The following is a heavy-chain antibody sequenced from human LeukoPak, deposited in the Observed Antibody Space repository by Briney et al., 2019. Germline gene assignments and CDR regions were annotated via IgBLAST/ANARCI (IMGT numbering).Heavy chain of an antibody. D-gene: IGHD2-2*02. J-gene: IGHJ6*02. V-gene: IGHV3-21*01. CDR3: ARVWYCSSTSCYRRYYYYYGMDV. CDR1: GFTFSSYS. CDR2: ISSSSSYI. Sequence: GGALRLSCAASGFTFSSYSMNWVRQAPGKGLEGVSSISSSSSYIYYADSVKGRFTISRDNAKNSLYLQMNSLRAEDTAVYYCARVWYCSSTSCYRRYYYYYGMDVWGQGTTVTVSS.